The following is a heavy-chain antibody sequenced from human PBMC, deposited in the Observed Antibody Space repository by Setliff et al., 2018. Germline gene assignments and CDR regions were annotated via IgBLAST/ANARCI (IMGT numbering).Heavy chain of an antibody. CDR2: ISAYNGNN. CDR1: GYTFTSYG. CDR3: ASPPIRQYNYYMDV. D-gene: IGHD1-20*01. V-gene: IGHV1-18*01. J-gene: IGHJ6*04. Sequence: ASVKVSCKASGYTFTSYGISWVRQAPGQGLEWMGWISAYNGNNIYAQNLQGRVTMTTDTSTSTAYMELRSLRSDDTAVYYCASPPIRQYNYYMDVWGKGTTVTVSS.